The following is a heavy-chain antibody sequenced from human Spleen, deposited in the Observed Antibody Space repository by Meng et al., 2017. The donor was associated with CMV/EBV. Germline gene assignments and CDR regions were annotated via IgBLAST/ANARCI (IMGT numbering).Heavy chain of an antibody. CDR1: GFTFSSYA. Sequence: GESLKISCAVSGFTFSSYAMSWVRQAPGKGLDWVSTIYSGGSGTYYANSVKGRFTISRDNSKNTLYLQMNSLRAEDTALYYCAKGGQASHFDYWGQGALVTVSS. CDR2: IYSGGSGT. V-gene: IGHV3-23*03. CDR3: AKGGQASHFDY. J-gene: IGHJ4*02. D-gene: IGHD3-16*01.